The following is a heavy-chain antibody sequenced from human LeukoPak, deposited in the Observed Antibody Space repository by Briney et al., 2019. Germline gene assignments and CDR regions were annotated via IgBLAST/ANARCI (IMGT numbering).Heavy chain of an antibody. CDR2: ISSSGSTI. Sequence: GGSLRLSCAASGFTFSSYEMNWVRQAPGKGLEWVSYISSSGSTIYYADSVKGRFTISRDNAKSSLYLQMNSLRAEDTAVYYCARVTYYGSGSDAFDIWGQGTMVTVSS. CDR1: GFTFSSYE. J-gene: IGHJ3*02. D-gene: IGHD3-10*01. CDR3: ARVTYYGSGSDAFDI. V-gene: IGHV3-48*03.